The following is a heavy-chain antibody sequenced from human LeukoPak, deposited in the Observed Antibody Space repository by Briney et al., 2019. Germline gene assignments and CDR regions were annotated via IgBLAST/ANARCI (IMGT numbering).Heavy chain of an antibody. Sequence: GGSLRLSCAASGFSFSSNGMHWVRQAPGKGLEWVAVIWYDGSNKYSADSVKGRFTISRDNSKNTLYLQMNSLRAEDTAVYYCARVSDYSNYFDYWGQGTLATVSS. CDR3: ARVSDYSNYFDY. J-gene: IGHJ4*02. D-gene: IGHD4-11*01. V-gene: IGHV3-33*01. CDR1: GFSFSSNG. CDR2: IWYDGSNK.